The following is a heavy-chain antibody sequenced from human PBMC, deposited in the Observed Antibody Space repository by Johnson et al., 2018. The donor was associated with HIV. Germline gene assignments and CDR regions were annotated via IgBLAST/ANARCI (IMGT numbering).Heavy chain of an antibody. V-gene: IGHV3-30-3*01. Sequence: QVQLVESGGGVVQPGRSLRLSCVASGFTFSSYAMHWVRQAPGKGLEWVAVISYDGTNKYYADSVKGRFTISRDNSKNTLYLQMSSLRAEDTAVYYCARPSVVTTLTTTPWAFDIWGQGTMVTVSS. J-gene: IGHJ3*02. CDR1: GFTFSSYA. D-gene: IGHD4-17*01. CDR3: ARPSVVTTLTTTPWAFDI. CDR2: ISYDGTNK.